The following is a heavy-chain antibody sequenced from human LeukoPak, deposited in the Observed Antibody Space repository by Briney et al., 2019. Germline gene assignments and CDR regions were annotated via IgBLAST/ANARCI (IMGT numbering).Heavy chain of an antibody. V-gene: IGHV3-7*01. CDR1: GFTFSSYA. CDR2: IKQDGSEK. J-gene: IGHJ6*03. CDR3: ARDLPNYYYYMDV. Sequence: GGSLRLSCAASGFTFSSYAMHWVRQAPGKGLEWVANIKQDGSEKYYVDSVKGRFTISRDNAKNSLYLQMNSLRAEDTAVYYCARDLPNYYYYMDVWGKGTTVTVSS.